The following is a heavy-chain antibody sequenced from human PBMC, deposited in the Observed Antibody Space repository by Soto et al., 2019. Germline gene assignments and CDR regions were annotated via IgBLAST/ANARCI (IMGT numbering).Heavy chain of an antibody. CDR2: ISGSGGRT. CDR1: GFTFSSYA. CDR3: ANVYSGYDIYYFDY. D-gene: IGHD5-12*01. J-gene: IGHJ4*02. V-gene: IGHV3-23*01. Sequence: GGSLRLSCAASGFTFSSYAMSWVRQAPGKGLEWVSAISGSGGRTYYADSVKGRFTISRDNSKNTLYLQMNSLRAEDTAVYYCANVYSGYDIYYFDYWGQGTLVTVSS.